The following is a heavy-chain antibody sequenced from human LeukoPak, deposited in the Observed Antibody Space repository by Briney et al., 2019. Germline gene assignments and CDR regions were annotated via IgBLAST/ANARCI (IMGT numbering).Heavy chain of an antibody. Sequence: PGGSLRLSCAASGFTFSSYAMSWVRHAPGKGLEWVANIKQDGSEKYYVDSVKGRFTISRDNAKNSLYLQMNSLRAEDTAVYYCARGRDYGDSHFDYWGQGTLVTVSS. D-gene: IGHD4-17*01. CDR3: ARGRDYGDSHFDY. V-gene: IGHV3-7*01. CDR2: IKQDGSEK. CDR1: GFTFSSYA. J-gene: IGHJ4*02.